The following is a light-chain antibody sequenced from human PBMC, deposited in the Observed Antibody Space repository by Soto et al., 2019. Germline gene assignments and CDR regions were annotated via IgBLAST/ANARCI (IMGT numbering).Light chain of an antibody. CDR3: QQLDSYPLT. CDR2: GAS. Sequence: EIVLTQSPGTLSLSQGERATLSCRSSQSVISSYLAWYQQKPGQAPRLLIYGASSRATGIPDRFSGSGSGTEFTLTINSLQPEDFATYYCQQLDSYPLTFGGGTKVDIK. CDR1: QSVISSY. J-gene: IGKJ4*01. V-gene: IGKV3-20*01.